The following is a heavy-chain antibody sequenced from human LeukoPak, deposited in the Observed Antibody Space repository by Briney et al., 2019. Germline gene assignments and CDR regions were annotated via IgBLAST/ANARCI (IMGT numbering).Heavy chain of an antibody. D-gene: IGHD2-2*02. CDR2: IYYSGST. Sequence: PSKTLSLTCTVSGGSISSYYWSWIRQPPGKGLEWIGYIYYSGSTNYNPSLKSRVTISVDTSKNQFSLKLSSVTAADTAVYYCARDNRYCSSTSCYRGYYYGMDVWGQGTTVTVSS. V-gene: IGHV4-59*01. CDR1: GGSISSYY. J-gene: IGHJ6*02. CDR3: ARDNRYCSSTSCYRGYYYGMDV.